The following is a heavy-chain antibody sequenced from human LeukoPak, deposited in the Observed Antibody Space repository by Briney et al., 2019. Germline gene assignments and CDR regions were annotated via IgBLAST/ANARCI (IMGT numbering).Heavy chain of an antibody. J-gene: IGHJ6*03. CDR2: ISWDGGST. CDR1: GFTFDDYA. Sequence: GGSLRLSCAASGFTFDDYAMHWVRQASGKGLEWVSLISWDGGSTYYADSVEGRFTISRDNSKNSLYLQMNSLRAEDTALYYCAKPLSSRRAYCYYYYMDVWGKGTTVTVSS. V-gene: IGHV3-43D*03. CDR3: AKPLSSRRAYCYYYYMDV. D-gene: IGHD6-13*01.